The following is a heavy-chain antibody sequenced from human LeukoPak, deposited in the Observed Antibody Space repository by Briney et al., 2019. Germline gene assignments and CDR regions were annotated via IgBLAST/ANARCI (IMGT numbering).Heavy chain of an antibody. CDR1: GFTFSSYG. J-gene: IGHJ4*02. V-gene: IGHV3-30*02. CDR2: IRYDGSNK. Sequence: GGSLRLSCAASGFTFSSYGMHWVRQAPGKGLEWVAFIRYDGSNKYYADSVKGRFTISRDNSKNTLFLQMNSLRTEDTAVYYCAKGEYNSSPFDYWGQGTLVTVSS. CDR3: AKGEYNSSPFDY. D-gene: IGHD6-6*01.